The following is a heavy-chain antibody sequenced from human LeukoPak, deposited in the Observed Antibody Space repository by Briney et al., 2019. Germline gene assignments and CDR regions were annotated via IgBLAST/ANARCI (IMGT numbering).Heavy chain of an antibody. Sequence: SETLSLTCTVSGDSTSSSDYYWGWIRQPPGKGLEWIGSIYFSGSTFYSPSLKSRVTISNDTSKNQFSLKLSSVTAADTAVYYCARIVGVTDYFDYWGQGTLVTVSS. CDR3: ARIVGVTDYFDY. CDR2: IYFSGST. CDR1: GDSTSSSDYY. D-gene: IGHD1-26*01. J-gene: IGHJ4*02. V-gene: IGHV4-39*01.